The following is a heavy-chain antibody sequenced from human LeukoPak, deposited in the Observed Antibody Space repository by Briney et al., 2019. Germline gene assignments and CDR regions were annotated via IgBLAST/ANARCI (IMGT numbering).Heavy chain of an antibody. CDR2: ISASGDST. CDR3: ARDYIAAIGFDY. D-gene: IGHD6-13*01. CDR1: GFTFSSYA. J-gene: IGHJ4*02. V-gene: IGHV3-23*01. Sequence: SGGSLRLSCAASGFTFSSYAMSWVRQAPGKGPEWVSAISASGDSTYYADSVKGRFTISRDNSKNTLYLQMNSLRAEDTAVYYCARDYIAAIGFDYWGQGTLVTVSS.